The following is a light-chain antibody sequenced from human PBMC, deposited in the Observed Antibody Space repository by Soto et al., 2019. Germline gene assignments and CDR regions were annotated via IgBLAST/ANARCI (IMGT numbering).Light chain of an antibody. CDR1: QSVSSSY. J-gene: IGKJ5*01. CDR3: QQYRSLIT. CDR2: DAS. Sequence: IVLTQSPATLSLCPGERATLSCWASQSVSSSYLAWYQLKPGLAPRLLIYDASSRATGIPDRFSGSGSGTDFTLTINRLEPEDSAVYYCQQYRSLITFGQGTRLEIK. V-gene: IGKV3D-20*01.